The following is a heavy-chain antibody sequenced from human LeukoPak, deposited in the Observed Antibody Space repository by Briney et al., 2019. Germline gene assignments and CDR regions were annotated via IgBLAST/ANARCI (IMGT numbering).Heavy chain of an antibody. Sequence: ASVKVSCKASGYTFTGYYMHWVRQAPGQGLEWMGWINPNSGGTNYAQKFQGRVTMTRDTSISTAYMELSRLRSDDTAVYYCARDRPYYYDSSGYYYYGMDVWDQGTTVTVSS. D-gene: IGHD3-22*01. CDR3: ARDRPYYYDSSGYYYYGMDV. CDR2: INPNSGGT. CDR1: GYTFTGYY. V-gene: IGHV1-2*02. J-gene: IGHJ6*02.